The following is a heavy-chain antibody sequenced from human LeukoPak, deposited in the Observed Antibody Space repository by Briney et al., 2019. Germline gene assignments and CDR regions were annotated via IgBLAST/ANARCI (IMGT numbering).Heavy chain of an antibody. D-gene: IGHD3-10*01. V-gene: IGHV3-23*01. CDR1: GFTFSNYA. CDR2: ISVSGNST. J-gene: IGHJ6*02. Sequence: GGSLRLSCAASGFTFSNYAMSWVRQAPGKGLEWVSSISVSGNSTYYADSVKGRFTISRDNSKNTLYLQMTSLRAEDTALYYCARVHPYYYGSGSYLMGNYYYGMDVWGQGTTVTVSS. CDR3: ARVHPYYYGSGSYLMGNYYYGMDV.